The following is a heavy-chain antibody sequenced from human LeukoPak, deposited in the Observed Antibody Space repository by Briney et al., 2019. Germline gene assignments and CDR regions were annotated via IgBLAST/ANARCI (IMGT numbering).Heavy chain of an antibody. CDR2: INAGNGNT. CDR3: ARSKRVVVPAATMYNWFDP. V-gene: IGHV1-3*01. J-gene: IGHJ5*02. D-gene: IGHD2-2*01. CDR1: GYTFTGYY. Sequence: ASVKVSCKAPGYTFTGYYMHWVRQAPGQGLEWMGWINAGNGNTKYSQKFQGRVTITRDTSASTAYMELSSLRSEDTAVYYCARSKRVVVPAATMYNWFDPWGQGTLVTVSS.